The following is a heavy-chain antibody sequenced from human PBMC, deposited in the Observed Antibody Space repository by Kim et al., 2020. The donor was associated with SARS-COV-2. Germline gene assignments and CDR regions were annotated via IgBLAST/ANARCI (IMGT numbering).Heavy chain of an antibody. CDR3: ARVVVAGAVDL. Sequence: SETLSLTCSVSGGSITSGGYYWSWIRQHPGKGLEWIAYIYFSGTTYYNTSLKSRITISIDTSKNQFSLKLNSVTAADTAVYYCARVVVAGAVDLWGQGT. J-gene: IGHJ4*02. D-gene: IGHD2-15*01. V-gene: IGHV4-31*03. CDR1: GGSITSGGYY. CDR2: IYFSGTT.